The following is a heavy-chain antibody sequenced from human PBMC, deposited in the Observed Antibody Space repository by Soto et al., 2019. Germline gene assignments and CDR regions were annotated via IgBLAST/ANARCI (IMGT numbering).Heavy chain of an antibody. J-gene: IGHJ6*02. CDR1: GFTFSSYG. CDR2: IWYDGSNK. CDR3: ARDATRIQLWLPDYYYYGMDV. D-gene: IGHD5-18*01. Sequence: QVQLVESGGGVVQPGRSLRLSCAASGFTFSSYGMHWVRQAPGKGLEWVAVIWYDGSNKYYADSVKGRFTISRDNSKNTLYLQMNSLRAEDTAVYYCARDATRIQLWLPDYYYYGMDVWGQGTTVTISS. V-gene: IGHV3-33*01.